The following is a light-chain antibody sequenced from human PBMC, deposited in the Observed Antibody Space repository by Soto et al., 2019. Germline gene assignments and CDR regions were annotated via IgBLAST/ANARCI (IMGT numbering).Light chain of an antibody. Sequence: QSALTQPASVAGSPGQSITISCTGTSSDVGNYIYVSWYQHHPHKAPKLMIYDVSNRPSGVSDRFSGSKSGNTASLTISGLQAEDEADYYCTSYTTSSTLIFGGGTKVTVL. CDR1: SSDVGNYIY. V-gene: IGLV2-14*03. CDR2: DVS. CDR3: TSYTTSSTLI. J-gene: IGLJ2*01.